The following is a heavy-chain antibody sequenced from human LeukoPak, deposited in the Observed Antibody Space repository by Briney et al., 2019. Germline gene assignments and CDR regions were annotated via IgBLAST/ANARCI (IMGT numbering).Heavy chain of an antibody. V-gene: IGHV4-61*01. Sequence: SETLSLTCTVSGGSISGGSISSYYWSWIRQPPGKGLEWIGYIYYSGSTSYNPSLKSRVTISVDTSKNQFSLKLSSVTAADTAVYYCAREGALGPVDYWGQGTLVTVSS. CDR3: AREGALGPVDY. CDR1: GGSISGGSISSYY. J-gene: IGHJ4*02. CDR2: IYYSGST. D-gene: IGHD7-27*01.